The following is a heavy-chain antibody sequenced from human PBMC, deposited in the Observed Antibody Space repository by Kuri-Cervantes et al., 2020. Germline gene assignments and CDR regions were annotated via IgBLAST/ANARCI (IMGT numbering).Heavy chain of an antibody. V-gene: IGHV3-64*01. Sequence: GGSLRLSCAASGFTFSSYAMHWVRQAPGKGLEYVSAISSNGGSTYYANSVKGRFTISRDNSKNTLYLQMNSLRAEDTAVYYCAREVDTNWFDPWGQGTLVTVSS. D-gene: IGHD3-9*01. CDR2: ISSNGGST. CDR1: GFTFSSYA. J-gene: IGHJ5*02. CDR3: AREVDTNWFDP.